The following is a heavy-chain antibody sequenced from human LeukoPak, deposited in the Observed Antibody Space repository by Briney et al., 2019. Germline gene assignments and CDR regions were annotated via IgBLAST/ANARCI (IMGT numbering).Heavy chain of an antibody. Sequence: ASVKVSCKASGYTFTGYYMHWVRQVPGQGLEWMGWINPNSGGTNYAQKFQGWVTMTRDTSISTAYMELSRLRSDDTAVYYCARGAEVATTQGSYYYYGMDVWGQGTTVTVSS. V-gene: IGHV1-2*04. D-gene: IGHD5-12*01. CDR3: ARGAEVATTQGSYYYYGMDV. CDR1: GYTFTGYY. CDR2: INPNSGGT. J-gene: IGHJ6*02.